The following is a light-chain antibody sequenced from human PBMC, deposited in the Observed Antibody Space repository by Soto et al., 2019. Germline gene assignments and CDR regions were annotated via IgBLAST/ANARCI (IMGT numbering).Light chain of an antibody. CDR2: KGN. CDR1: SGDIANNY. CDR3: QSYYSSDVV. V-gene: IGLV6-57*04. J-gene: IGLJ7*01. Sequence: NFMLIQPHSVSESPGKTVSISCTRSSGDIANNYVQWFQQRPGSAPTTVIYKGNQRPSGVPDRFSGSIDSSSNSASLTISGLKTEDEADYFCQSYYSSDVVFGGGTQLTVL.